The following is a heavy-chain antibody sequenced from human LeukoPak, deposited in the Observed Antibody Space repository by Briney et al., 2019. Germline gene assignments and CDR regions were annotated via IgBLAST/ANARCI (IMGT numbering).Heavy chain of an antibody. Sequence: GGSLRLSCAASGFTFSNAWMSWVRQAPGKGLEWVSYISSSGSTIYYADSVKGRFTISRDNAKNSLYLQMNSLRAEDTAVYYCARDVVAAAGLHYYYYMDVWGKGTTVTVSS. CDR2: ISSSGSTI. J-gene: IGHJ6*03. CDR1: GFTFSNAW. CDR3: ARDVVAAAGLHYYYYMDV. V-gene: IGHV3-11*04. D-gene: IGHD6-13*01.